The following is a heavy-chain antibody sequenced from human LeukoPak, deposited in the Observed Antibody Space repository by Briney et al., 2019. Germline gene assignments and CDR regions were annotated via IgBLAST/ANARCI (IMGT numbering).Heavy chain of an antibody. CDR1: GFTFSSYG. J-gene: IGHJ5*01. CDR3: AKDPLGYCTSASCRYLDS. CDR2: IWYDGSHT. V-gene: IGHV3-30*02. Sequence: GGSLRLSCAASGFTFSSYGMHWVRQVPGKGLEWVAFIWYDGSHTCYADSVKGRFTISRDNSKNTLYLQMNSLRAEDTAVFYCAKDPLGYCTSASCRYLDSWGQGTLVTVSS. D-gene: IGHD2-2*01.